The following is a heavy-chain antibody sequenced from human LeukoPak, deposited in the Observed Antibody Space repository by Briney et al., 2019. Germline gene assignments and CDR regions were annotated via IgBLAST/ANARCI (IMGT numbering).Heavy chain of an antibody. CDR1: GFTFSSYA. V-gene: IGHV3-23*01. Sequence: GGSLRLSCAASGFTFSSYAMSWVRQAPGKGPEWVSAISGSGGSTYYADSVKGRFTISRDNAKNSLYLQMNSLRAEDTAVYYCARENPDDSSGYYHDFDYWGQGTLVTVSS. CDR2: ISGSGGST. D-gene: IGHD3-22*01. J-gene: IGHJ4*02. CDR3: ARENPDDSSGYYHDFDY.